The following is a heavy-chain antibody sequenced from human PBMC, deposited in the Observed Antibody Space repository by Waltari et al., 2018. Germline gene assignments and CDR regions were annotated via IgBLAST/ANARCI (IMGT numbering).Heavy chain of an antibody. Sequence: EVRLVQSGAEVKKPGESLKISCKGSGDKCSTYWIGWVRNMPGKGLEWMGIIYVGDSETRYSPSFRGQVTMSADKSITTAYLQWSSLKASDTAMYYCARREHDYDYVGGSYRRVIDTFDIWGQGTRVTVSS. V-gene: IGHV5-51*03. CDR1: GDKCSTYW. J-gene: IGHJ3*02. CDR2: IYVGDSET. CDR3: ARREHDYDYVGGSYRRVIDTFDI. D-gene: IGHD3-16*02.